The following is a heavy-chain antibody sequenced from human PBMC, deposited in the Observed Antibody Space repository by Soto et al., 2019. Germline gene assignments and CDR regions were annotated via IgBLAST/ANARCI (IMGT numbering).Heavy chain of an antibody. J-gene: IGHJ4*02. CDR2: IKSKTDGGTT. CDR1: GFTFSNAW. V-gene: IGHV3-15*07. CDR3: TTDLLGGWYVRQQESDY. Sequence: GGSLRLSCAASGFTFSNAWMNWVRQAPGKGLEWVGRIKSKTDGGTTDYAAPVKGRFTISRDDSKNTLYLQMNSLKTEDTAVYYCTTDLLGGWYVRQQESDYWGQGTLVTVSS. D-gene: IGHD6-19*01.